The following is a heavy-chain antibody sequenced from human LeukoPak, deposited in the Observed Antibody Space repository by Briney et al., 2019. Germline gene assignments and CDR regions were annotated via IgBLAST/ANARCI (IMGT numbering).Heavy chain of an antibody. D-gene: IGHD3-10*01. CDR2: INPNSGGT. CDR1: GYTFTGYY. CDR3: AREKGFTMVRGNWFDP. Sequence: ASVKVSCKASGYTFTGYYMHWVRQAPGQGLEWMEWINPNSGGTNYAQKFQGRVTMTRDTSISTAYMELSRLRSDDTAVYYCAREKGFTMVRGNWFDPWGQGTLVTVSS. V-gene: IGHV1-2*02. J-gene: IGHJ5*02.